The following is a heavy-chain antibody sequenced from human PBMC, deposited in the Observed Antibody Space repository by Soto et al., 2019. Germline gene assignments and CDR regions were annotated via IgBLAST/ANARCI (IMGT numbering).Heavy chain of an antibody. CDR2: INPASGST. CDR1: GYTFTHYY. V-gene: IGHV1-46*01. D-gene: IGHD6-13*01. Sequence: QVQLVQSGAEVKKPGASVKLSCRTSGYTFTHYYIHWVRQAPGQGLEWLAIINPASGSTNYAQDFQGRLTLTMDTSTTTVYMELSGLRAEDTAIFYCARDLAAGEHWGQGTLVTVSS. J-gene: IGHJ4*02. CDR3: ARDLAAGEH.